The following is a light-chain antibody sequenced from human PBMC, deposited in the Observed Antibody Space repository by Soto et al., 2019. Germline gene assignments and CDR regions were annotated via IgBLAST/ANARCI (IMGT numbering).Light chain of an antibody. J-gene: IGLJ2*01. CDR2: EVS. Sequence: QSALTQPASVSGSPGQSITISCTGTSSDVGGYNYVSWYQHHPGKAPKLMIYEVSNRPSGVSHRFYGSKSANTASLTISGLQAEDEADYYCSSYTSSSTYVLFGGGTKVTVL. CDR3: SSYTSSSTYVL. V-gene: IGLV2-14*01. CDR1: SSDVGGYNY.